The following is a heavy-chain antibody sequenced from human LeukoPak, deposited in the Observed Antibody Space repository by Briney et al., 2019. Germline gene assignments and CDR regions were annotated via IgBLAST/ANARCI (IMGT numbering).Heavy chain of an antibody. J-gene: IGHJ1*01. CDR2: IYSGGST. D-gene: IGHD3-22*01. Sequence: GGSLRLPCAASGFTVSSKYMSWVRQAPGKGLEWVSVIYSGGSTYYADSVKGRFTISRDNSKNTLYPQMNSLKAEDTAVYYCARVRVYYDGSGYKTAEYFQHWGQGTLVTVSS. V-gene: IGHV3-53*01. CDR1: GFTVSSKY. CDR3: ARVRVYYDGSGYKTAEYFQH.